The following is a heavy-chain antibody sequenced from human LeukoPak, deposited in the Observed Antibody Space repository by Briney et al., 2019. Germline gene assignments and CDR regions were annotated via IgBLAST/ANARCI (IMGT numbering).Heavy chain of an antibody. CDR2: IIPIFGTA. J-gene: IGHJ4*02. CDR3: ARHRGYYCGSGTQGGFDY. D-gene: IGHD3-10*01. V-gene: IGHV1-69*05. Sequence: GASVKVSCKASGGTFSSYAISWVRQAPGQGLEWMGGIIPIFGTANYAQTFQGRVTITTDKSTSTAYMELSSLRSEDTAVYYCARHRGYYCGSGTQGGFDYWGQGTLVTVSS. CDR1: GGTFSSYA.